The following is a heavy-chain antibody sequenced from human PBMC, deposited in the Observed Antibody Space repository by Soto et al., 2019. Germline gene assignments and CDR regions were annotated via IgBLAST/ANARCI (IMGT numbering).Heavy chain of an antibody. J-gene: IGHJ6*02. CDR1: GYTFTSYG. Sequence: ASVKVSCKASGYTFTSYGISWVRQAPGQGLEWMGWISAYNGNTNYAQKLQGRVTMTTDTSTSTAYMELRSLRSDDTAVYYCARDAYYYGSRTRSYYYYYGMDVWGQGTTVTVS. CDR2: ISAYNGNT. D-gene: IGHD3-10*01. CDR3: ARDAYYYGSRTRSYYYYYGMDV. V-gene: IGHV1-18*01.